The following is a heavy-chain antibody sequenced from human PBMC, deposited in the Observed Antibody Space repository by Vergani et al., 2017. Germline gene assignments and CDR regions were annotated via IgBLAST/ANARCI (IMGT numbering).Heavy chain of an antibody. CDR1: GFTFSNYA. CDR2: ISGSGGST. V-gene: IGHV3-23*01. Sequence: EVQLLESGGGLVQPGGSLRLSCAASGFTFSNYAMSWVRQAPGKGLEWVSAISGSGGSTYYADSVKGRFTISIDNSKNTLYLQMNSLRAEDTAVYYCAKSPMCGQKDGSSTSCYIGYWGQETLVNVSS. D-gene: IGHD2-2*02. J-gene: IGHJ4*02. CDR3: AKSPMCGQKDGSSTSCYIGY.